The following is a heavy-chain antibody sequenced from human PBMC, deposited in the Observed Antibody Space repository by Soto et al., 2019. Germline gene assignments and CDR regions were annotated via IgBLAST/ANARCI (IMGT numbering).Heavy chain of an antibody. V-gene: IGHV1-69*13. J-gene: IGHJ6*02. CDR3: ARDSEWDIRNHSYGIEV. D-gene: IGHD1-26*01. CDR2: IIPIFFTA. CDR1: GGTFSSYA. Sequence: SVKVSCKASGGTFSSYAISWVRQAPGQGLEWMGGIIPIFFTANYAQKFQGRVTITADESTSTAYMELSRRRSEDTAVYYCARDSEWDIRNHSYGIEVWGQGSTVTVA.